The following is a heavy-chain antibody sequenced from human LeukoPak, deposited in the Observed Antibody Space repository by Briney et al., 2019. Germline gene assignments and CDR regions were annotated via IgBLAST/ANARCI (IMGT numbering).Heavy chain of an antibody. J-gene: IGHJ4*02. CDR2: INPNSGGT. CDR3: AREGSDLPFFDY. V-gene: IGHV1-2*02. Sequence: GASVTVSCKASGYTFTNYYIHWVRQAPGQGLEWMGWINPNSGGTNYAQKFQGRVTMTRDTSIGTAYMELSRLRSDDTAVYYCAREGSDLPFFDYWGQGTLVTVSS. CDR1: GYTFTNYY. D-gene: IGHD1-26*01.